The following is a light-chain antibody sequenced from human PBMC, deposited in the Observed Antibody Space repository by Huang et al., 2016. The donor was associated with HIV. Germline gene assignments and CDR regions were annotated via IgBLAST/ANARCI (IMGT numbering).Light chain of an antibody. CDR3: QQYNTWPPWA. V-gene: IGKV3-15*01. Sequence: EVLMTQSPDILSVSPGDRATFSCRASQNVGSNLAWYQQRHGQDPRLLIYAASTRATGVPARFSGGGSGTEFTLTISRLQSEDCATYYCQQYNTWPPWAFGQGTTVEI. CDR1: QNVGSN. CDR2: AAS. J-gene: IGKJ1*01.